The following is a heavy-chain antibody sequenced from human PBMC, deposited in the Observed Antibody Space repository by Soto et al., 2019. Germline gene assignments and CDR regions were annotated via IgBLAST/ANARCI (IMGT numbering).Heavy chain of an antibody. CDR1: GGSISSSSYY. J-gene: IGHJ4*02. CDR2: IYYSGST. Sequence: QLQLQESGPGLVKPSETLSLTCTVSGGSISSSSYYWGWIRQPPGKGLEWIGSIYYSGSTYYNPSLKSRVTISVDTSKNQFSLKLSSVTAADTAVYYCARKYGSGSYYNDYWGQGTLVTVSS. D-gene: IGHD3-10*01. V-gene: IGHV4-39*01. CDR3: ARKYGSGSYYNDY.